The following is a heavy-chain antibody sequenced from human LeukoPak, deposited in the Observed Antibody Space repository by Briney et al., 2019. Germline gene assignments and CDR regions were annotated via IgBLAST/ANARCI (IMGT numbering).Heavy chain of an antibody. Sequence: PGGSLRLSCAASGFTFSSYAMSWVRQAPGKGLEWVSAISGSGGSTYYADSVKGRFTISRDNAKNSLYLQMNSLRAEDTAVYYCAREEHYYDSSGYPLFDYWGQGTLVTVSS. J-gene: IGHJ4*02. CDR2: ISGSGGST. D-gene: IGHD3-22*01. CDR1: GFTFSSYA. CDR3: AREEHYYDSSGYPLFDY. V-gene: IGHV3-23*01.